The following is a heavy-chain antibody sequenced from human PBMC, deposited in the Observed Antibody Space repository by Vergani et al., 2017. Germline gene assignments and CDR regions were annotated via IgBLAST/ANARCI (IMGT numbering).Heavy chain of an antibody. V-gene: IGHV1-69*09. Sequence: QVQLVQSGAEVKKPGASVKVSCKASGYTFTGYYMHWVRQAPGQGLEWMGWIIPILGIANYAQKFQGRVTITADKSTSTAYMELSSLRSEDTAVYYCARVPPAAENYYYYGMDVWGQGTTVTVSS. CDR3: ARVPPAAENYYYYGMDV. CDR1: GYTFTGYY. D-gene: IGHD2-2*01. CDR2: IIPILGIA. J-gene: IGHJ6*02.